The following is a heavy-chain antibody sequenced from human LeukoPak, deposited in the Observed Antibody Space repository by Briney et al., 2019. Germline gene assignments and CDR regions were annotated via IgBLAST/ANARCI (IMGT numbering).Heavy chain of an antibody. CDR1: GGSITNYY. CDR3: ARGTSSSGSFPFDY. J-gene: IGHJ4*02. V-gene: IGHV4-4*07. D-gene: IGHD1-26*01. Sequence: SETLSLTCTVSGGSITNYYWSWFRQPAGKGLEWIGRIYTSGITNYNPSLKSRVTMSIDTSKNQFSLKLSSVTAADTAVYYCARGTSSSGSFPFDYWGQGTLVTVSS. CDR2: IYTSGIT.